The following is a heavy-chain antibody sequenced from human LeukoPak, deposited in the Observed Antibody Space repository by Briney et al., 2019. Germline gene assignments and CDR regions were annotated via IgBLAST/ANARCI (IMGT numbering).Heavy chain of an antibody. CDR3: AREGAWEPRGAFDI. J-gene: IGHJ3*02. D-gene: IGHD1-26*01. V-gene: IGHV3-30-3*01. CDR1: GFTFSSYA. Sequence: GRSLRLSCAASGFTFSSYAMHWVRQAPGKGLEWVAVISYDGSNKYYADSVKGRFTISRDNSKNTLYLQMNSLRAEDTAVYYCAREGAWEPRGAFDIWGQGTMVTVSS. CDR2: ISYDGSNK.